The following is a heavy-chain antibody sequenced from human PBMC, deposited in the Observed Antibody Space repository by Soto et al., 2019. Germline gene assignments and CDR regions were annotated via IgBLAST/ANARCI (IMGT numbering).Heavy chain of an antibody. CDR3: ARAGAATLSDY. V-gene: IGHV4-59*01. J-gene: IGHJ4*02. Sequence: TSETLSLTCTVSGGSISSYYCSWIRQPPGKGLEWIGYIYYSGSANYNPSLKSRVTISVDTSKNQFSLKPSSVTAADTAVYYCARAGAATLSDYWGQGTLVTVSS. D-gene: IGHD2-15*01. CDR1: GGSISSYY. CDR2: IYYSGSA.